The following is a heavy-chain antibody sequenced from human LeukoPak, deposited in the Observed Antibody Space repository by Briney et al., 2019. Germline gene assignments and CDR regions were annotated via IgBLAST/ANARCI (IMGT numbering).Heavy chain of an antibody. Sequence: PGGSLRLSCAVSGFTVSSNYMSWVRQAPGKGLEWVSIIYSGGSTYYTDSVKGRFTISKDNSKNTLYLQMNSLRAEDTAVYYCARDPQSSSSFDYWGQGTLVTVSS. D-gene: IGHD6-6*01. CDR3: ARDPQSSSSFDY. J-gene: IGHJ4*02. CDR2: IYSGGST. CDR1: GFTVSSNY. V-gene: IGHV3-53*01.